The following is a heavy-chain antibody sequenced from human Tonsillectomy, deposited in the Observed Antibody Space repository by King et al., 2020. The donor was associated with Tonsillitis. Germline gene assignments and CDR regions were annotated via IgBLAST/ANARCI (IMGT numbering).Heavy chain of an antibody. J-gene: IGHJ4*02. V-gene: IGHV1-2*02. Sequence: QLVQSGAEVKKPGASVKVSCKAAGYTFTGYYMHWVRQAPGQGLEWMGWINPNSGVTNYAQKFQGRVTMSRDTSISTAYMELSRRTPDATALYYFARDGPLGYGVYYFDYWGQGPLVTVPS. CDR3: ARDGPLGYGVYYFDY. CDR1: GYTFTGYY. CDR2: INPNSGVT. D-gene: IGHD5-12*01.